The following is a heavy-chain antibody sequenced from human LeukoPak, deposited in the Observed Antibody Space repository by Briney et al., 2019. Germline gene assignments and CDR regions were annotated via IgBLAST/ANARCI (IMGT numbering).Heavy chain of an antibody. CDR1: GYTFTSYD. Sequence: ASVKVSCKASGYTFTSYDINWVRQATGQGLEWMRWINPNSGGTNYAQKFQGRVTMTRDTSISTAYMELSRLRSDDTAVYYCARSRVVSPYDFWSGHDYWGQGTLVTVSS. V-gene: IGHV1-2*02. J-gene: IGHJ4*02. CDR2: INPNSGGT. D-gene: IGHD3-3*01. CDR3: ARSRVVSPYDFWSGHDY.